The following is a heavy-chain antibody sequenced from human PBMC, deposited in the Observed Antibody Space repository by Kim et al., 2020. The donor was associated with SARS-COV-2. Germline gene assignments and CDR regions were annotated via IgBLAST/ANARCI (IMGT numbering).Heavy chain of an antibody. CDR2: IRSNSEDT. CDR1: GFIFSNDP. J-gene: IGHJ4*02. CDR3: VRDWEWSFDS. Sequence: GGSLRLSCAASGFIFSNDPMNWVRQAPGKGLEWVSNIRSNSEDTSYADSGKGRFTVSRDNAKNSLYLQMISLRDEDTAVYYCVRDWEWSFDSWGQGTLVSVSS. V-gene: IGHV3-48*02. D-gene: IGHD3-3*01.